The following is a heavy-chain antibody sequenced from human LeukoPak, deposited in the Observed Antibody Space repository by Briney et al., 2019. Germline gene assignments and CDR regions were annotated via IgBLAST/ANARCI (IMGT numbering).Heavy chain of an antibody. D-gene: IGHD1-14*01. Sequence: GGSLRLSCAASGFTFSTYSMNWVRQAPGKGLEGVSSISSGTTYIKYADSVKGRFTTSRDDAKSSLFLQMNSLRADDTAVYYCARPGRGPGDFYYMDVWGKGTTVTVSS. V-gene: IGHV3-21*06. CDR3: ARPGRGPGDFYYMDV. CDR1: GFTFSTYS. J-gene: IGHJ6*03. CDR2: ISSGTTYI.